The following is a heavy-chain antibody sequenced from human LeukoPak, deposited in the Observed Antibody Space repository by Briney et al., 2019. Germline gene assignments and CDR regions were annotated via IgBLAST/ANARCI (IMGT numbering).Heavy chain of an antibody. CDR3: AREISGSDAFDI. Sequence: GGSLRLSCAASGFTVSSNYMSWVRQAPGKGLEWVSVIYSGGSTYYADSVKGRFTISRDNSKNTLYLQMNSLRAEDTAVYYCAREISGSDAFDIWGQGTMVTVSS. CDR1: GFTVSSNY. V-gene: IGHV3-66*01. D-gene: IGHD2/OR15-2a*01. CDR2: IYSGGST. J-gene: IGHJ3*02.